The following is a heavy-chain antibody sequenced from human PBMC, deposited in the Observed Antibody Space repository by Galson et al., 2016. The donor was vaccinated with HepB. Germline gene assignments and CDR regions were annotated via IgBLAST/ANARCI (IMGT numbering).Heavy chain of an antibody. J-gene: IGHJ4*02. V-gene: IGHV1-46*01. Sequence: SVKVSCKASGYTFTSYYMHWVRQAPGQGLEWMGIINPSRGSTTYAQKFQGRVTMTRDTSASTVHVELSSLRSEDTAVYYCARATVTKRGPFDSWGQGTLVIVSS. CDR1: GYTFTSYY. CDR2: INPSRGST. CDR3: ARATVTKRGPFDS. D-gene: IGHD4-17*01.